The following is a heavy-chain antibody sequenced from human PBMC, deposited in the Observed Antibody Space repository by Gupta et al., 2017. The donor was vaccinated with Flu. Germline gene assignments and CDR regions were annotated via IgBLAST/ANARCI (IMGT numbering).Heavy chain of an antibody. D-gene: IGHD3-9*01. J-gene: IGHJ5*02. V-gene: IGHV3-23*01. CDR3: AKICEKLRYRFDP. CDR2: ISGSGGST. Sequence: EVQLLESGGGLVQPGGSLRLSCAASGFTFSSYAMSWVRQAPGKGLEGVSAISGSGGSTYYADSVKGRFTIPRDNSKNTLYLQMNSLRAEDTAVYYCAKICEKLRYRFDPWGQGTLVTVSS. CDR1: GFTFSSYA.